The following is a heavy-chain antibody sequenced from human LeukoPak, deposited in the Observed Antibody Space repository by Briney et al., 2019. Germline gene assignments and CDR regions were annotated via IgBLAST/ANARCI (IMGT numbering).Heavy chain of an antibody. V-gene: IGHV3-21*04. CDR1: GFTFSTYA. Sequence: GGSLRLSCAASGFTFSTYAMTWVRQAPGKGLEWVSSISSTGAYIYYADSLKGRFTISRDNAKNSLYLQMNSLRADDTALYHCAKGDRNGWYFDYWGLGTLVTVSS. CDR2: ISSTGAYI. J-gene: IGHJ4*02. D-gene: IGHD6-19*01. CDR3: AKGDRNGWYFDY.